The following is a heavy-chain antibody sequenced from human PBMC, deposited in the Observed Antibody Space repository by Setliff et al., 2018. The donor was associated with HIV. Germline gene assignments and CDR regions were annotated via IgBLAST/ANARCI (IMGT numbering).Heavy chain of an antibody. CDR1: GGSISNHY. CDR2: IFYSGNT. CDR3: ARDSRWLQFPYFDS. Sequence: SETLSLTCTVSGGSISNHYWSWIRQPPEKGLEWIGSIFYSGNTNYNPSLKSRVTISVDKSKNQFSLKLSSVTAADTAVCYCARDSRWLQFPYFDSWGQGTPVTVSS. V-gene: IGHV4-59*11. J-gene: IGHJ4*01. D-gene: IGHD5-12*01.